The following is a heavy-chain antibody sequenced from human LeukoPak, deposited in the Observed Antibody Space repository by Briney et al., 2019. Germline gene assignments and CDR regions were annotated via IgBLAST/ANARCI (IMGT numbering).Heavy chain of an antibody. Sequence: PGGSLRLSCAASGFTFSSYSMNWVRQAPGKGLEWVSYISSSSSSTIYYADSVKGRFTISRDNAKNSLYLQMNSLRAEDTAVYYCARVGVTTMVRGVIIGTFDYWGQGTLVTVSS. D-gene: IGHD3-10*01. CDR1: GFTFSSYS. CDR3: ARVGVTTMVRGVIIGTFDY. V-gene: IGHV3-48*01. CDR2: ISSSSSSTI. J-gene: IGHJ4*02.